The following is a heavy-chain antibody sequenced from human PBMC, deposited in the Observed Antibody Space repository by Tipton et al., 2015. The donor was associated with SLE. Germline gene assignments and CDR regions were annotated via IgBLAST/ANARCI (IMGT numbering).Heavy chain of an antibody. Sequence: SLRLSCAASGFTVSSNYMSWVRQAPGKGLEWVSVIYSGGSTYYADSVKGRFTISRDNSKNTLYLQMNSLRAEDTAMYYCAKDQYSSSWSYYYYYYMDVWGKGTTVTVSS. CDR2: IYSGGST. CDR1: GFTVSSNY. V-gene: IGHV3-53*05. D-gene: IGHD6-13*01. CDR3: AKDQYSSSWSYYYYYYMDV. J-gene: IGHJ6*03.